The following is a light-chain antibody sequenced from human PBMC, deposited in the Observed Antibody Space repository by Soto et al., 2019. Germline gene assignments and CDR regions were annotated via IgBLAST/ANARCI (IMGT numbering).Light chain of an antibody. Sequence: DIVMTQSPLSLPVTPGEPASISCRSSQSLLHSNGYNYLDWYLQKPGQSPQLLIYLGSNRSSGVPDMFSGSGSGTDFTLKISRVESEDVGFDYCIQALQTPFTFCGGTKVEIK. CDR2: LGS. J-gene: IGKJ4*01. V-gene: IGKV2-28*01. CDR1: QSLLHSNGYNY. CDR3: IQALQTPFT.